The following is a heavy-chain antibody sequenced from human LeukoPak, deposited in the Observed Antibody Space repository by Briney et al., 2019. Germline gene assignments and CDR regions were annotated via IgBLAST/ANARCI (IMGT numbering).Heavy chain of an antibody. D-gene: IGHD3-16*01. CDR2: ISPSVGSA. Sequence: ASVKVSCKAFGYTFTSYYMHWVRQAPGQGLEWMGIISPSVGSAAYAQKFQGRVTMTRDTSTSTLYMELSSLRSEDTAVYYCARDAAKSTEYSNAYTDYWGKGTLVTVP. J-gene: IGHJ4*02. CDR1: GYTFTSYY. CDR3: ARDAAKSTEYSNAYTDY. V-gene: IGHV1-46*01.